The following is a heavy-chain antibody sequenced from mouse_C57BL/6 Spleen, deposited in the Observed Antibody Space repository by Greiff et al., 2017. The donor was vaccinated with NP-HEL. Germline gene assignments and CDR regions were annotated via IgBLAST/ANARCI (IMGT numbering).Heavy chain of an antibody. Sequence: EVQRVESGGGLVQPGGSLSLSCAASGFTFTDYYMSWVRQPPGKALEWLGFIRNKANGYTTEYSASVKGRFTISRDNSQSILYLQMNALRAEDSATYYCARYTLYGNYFYWYFDVWGTGTTVTVSS. D-gene: IGHD2-1*01. V-gene: IGHV7-3*01. CDR2: IRNKANGYTT. CDR3: ARYTLYGNYFYWYFDV. CDR1: GFTFTDYY. J-gene: IGHJ1*03.